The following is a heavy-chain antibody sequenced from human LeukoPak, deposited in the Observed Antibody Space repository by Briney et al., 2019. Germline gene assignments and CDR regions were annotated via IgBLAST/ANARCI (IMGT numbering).Heavy chain of an antibody. V-gene: IGHV3-23*01. CDR3: AKRHCGGGTCYPLDY. CDR2: ISASGDRT. CDR1: GFTFSAWD. J-gene: IGHJ4*02. D-gene: IGHD2-15*01. Sequence: GGSLRLSCSASGFTFSAWDMHWVRQAPGKGLEWVSAISASGDRTYYGDSAKGRFTISRDNSKNTLYLQMNSLGAEDTALYYCAKRHCGGGTCYPLDYWGQGTLVTVSS.